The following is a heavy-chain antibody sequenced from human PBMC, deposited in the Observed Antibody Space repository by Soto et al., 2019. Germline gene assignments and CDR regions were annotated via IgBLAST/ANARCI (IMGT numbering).Heavy chain of an antibody. Sequence: SETLSLTCTVSGGSISSGGYYWSWIRQHPGKGLEWIGYIYYSGSTYYNPSLKSRVTISVDTSKNQFSLKLSSVTAADTAVYYCARDGQRYYFDYWGQGTLVTVSS. CDR1: GGSISSGGYY. CDR2: IYYSGST. V-gene: IGHV4-31*03. CDR3: ARDGQRYYFDY. J-gene: IGHJ4*02.